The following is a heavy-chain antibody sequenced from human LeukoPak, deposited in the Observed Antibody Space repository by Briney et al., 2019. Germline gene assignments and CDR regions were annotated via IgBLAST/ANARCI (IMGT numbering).Heavy chain of an antibody. D-gene: IGHD1-26*01. CDR2: IRSDGINK. J-gene: IGHJ6*03. V-gene: IGHV3-30*02. Sequence: GGSLRLSCAASGFTVSNYGMHWVRQAPGKGLEWEAFIRSDGINKYHADSVKGRFTISRDNSKNTLYLQMNSLRVEDTAVYYCARAYSERYGLGYYYMDVWGKGTTVTVSS. CDR1: GFTVSNYG. CDR3: ARAYSERYGLGYYYMDV.